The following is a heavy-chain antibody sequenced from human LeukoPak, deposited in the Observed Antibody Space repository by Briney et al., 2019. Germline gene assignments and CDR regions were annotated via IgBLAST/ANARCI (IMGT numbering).Heavy chain of an antibody. J-gene: IGHJ4*02. D-gene: IGHD5-12*01. Sequence: GGSLRLSCAASGITFNNAWMYWVRQAPGKGLEWVGRIKSKTDGGTPDYAAPVKGRFTISRDDSKNTLYLQMNSLKTEDTAVYYCATVRGYGGYEPQFDYWGQGTLVTVSS. V-gene: IGHV3-15*07. CDR1: GITFNNAW. CDR3: ATVRGYGGYEPQFDY. CDR2: IKSKTDGGTP.